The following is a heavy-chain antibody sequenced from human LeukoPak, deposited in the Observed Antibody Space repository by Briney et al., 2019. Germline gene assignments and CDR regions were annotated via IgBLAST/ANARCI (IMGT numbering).Heavy chain of an antibody. CDR3: ARDSSSWYRGFDN. CDR1: GGSISSFY. Sequence: SETLSLTCTASGGSISSFYWSWIRQPAGKGLEWIGHIYTTGNTNYNPSLKSRVTMSVDTSNNQFSLKLSSVTAADTAVYYCARDSSSWYRGFDNWGQGTLVTVSA. CDR2: IYTTGNT. D-gene: IGHD6-13*01. J-gene: IGHJ4*02. V-gene: IGHV4-4*07.